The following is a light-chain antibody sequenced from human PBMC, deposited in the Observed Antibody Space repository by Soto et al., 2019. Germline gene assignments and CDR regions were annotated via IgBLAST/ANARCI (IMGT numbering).Light chain of an antibody. Sequence: EIQMSMSTDTQTGAEGKRVNITCRASQTISSWLAWYQQKPGKAPKLLIYKASTLKSGVPSRFSCSGSGTEFTRTICSLQPGDVATNYCQHCKGYAGAFDLGTKVDI. CDR2: KAS. V-gene: IGKV1-5*03. CDR1: QTISSW. J-gene: IGKJ1*01. CDR3: QHCKGYAGA.